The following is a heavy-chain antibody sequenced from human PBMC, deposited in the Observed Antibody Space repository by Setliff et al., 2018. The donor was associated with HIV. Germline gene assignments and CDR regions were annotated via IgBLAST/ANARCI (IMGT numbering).Heavy chain of an antibody. D-gene: IGHD3-22*01. CDR3: ARDSYDSSGGAAFDI. CDR2: IYTSGST. Sequence: PSETLSLTCTVSGGSISSGSYYWSWIRQPAGKGLEWIGRIYTSGSTNYNPSLKIRVTISVDTSKNQFSLKLSSVTAADTAVYYCARDSYDSSGGAAFDIWGQGTMVTVSS. CDR1: GGSISSGSYY. J-gene: IGHJ3*02. V-gene: IGHV4-61*02.